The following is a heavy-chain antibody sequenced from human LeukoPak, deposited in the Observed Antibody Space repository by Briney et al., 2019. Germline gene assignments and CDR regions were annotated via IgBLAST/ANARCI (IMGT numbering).Heavy chain of an antibody. J-gene: IGHJ5*02. D-gene: IGHD4-11*01. CDR3: ARDNDYSLNWFDP. CDR1: GFTFSSYS. Sequence: GGSLRLSCAASGFTFSSYSMNWVRQAPGKGLEWVSSISSSSSYIYYADSVKGRFTISRDNAKNSLYLQMNSLRAEDTAVYYCARDNDYSLNWFDPWGQGTLVTVSS. V-gene: IGHV3-21*01. CDR2: ISSSSSYI.